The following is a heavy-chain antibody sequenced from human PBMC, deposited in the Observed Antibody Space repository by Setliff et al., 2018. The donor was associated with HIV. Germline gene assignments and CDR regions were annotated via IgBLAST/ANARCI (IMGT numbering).Heavy chain of an antibody. J-gene: IGHJ4*02. D-gene: IGHD2-21*02. CDR2: VGYTGST. V-gene: IGHV4-39*07. CDR1: GGSISTSNYY. Sequence: PSETLSLTCTVSGGSISTSNYYWGWVRQPPGKELEWVGNVGYTGSTYYNPSLKSRVTISVDTSKNQFSLRLNSVTAADTAVYYCARQGNIVVVTSFDYWGQGTLVTVSS. CDR3: ARQGNIVVVTSFDY.